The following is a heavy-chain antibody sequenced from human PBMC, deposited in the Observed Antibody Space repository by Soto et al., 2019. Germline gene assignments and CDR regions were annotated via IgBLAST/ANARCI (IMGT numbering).Heavy chain of an antibody. CDR1: GYTFTSYY. D-gene: IGHD1-26*01. J-gene: IGHJ6*03. CDR3: ARDGSNHRYYYYYMDV. CDR2: INSSGGST. Sequence: ASVKVSCKASGYTFTSYYMHWVRQAPGQGLEWMGIINSSGGSTSYAQKFQGRVTMTRDTSTSTVYMELSCLRSEDTAVYYCARDGSNHRYYYYYMDVWGKGTTVTVSS. V-gene: IGHV1-46*03.